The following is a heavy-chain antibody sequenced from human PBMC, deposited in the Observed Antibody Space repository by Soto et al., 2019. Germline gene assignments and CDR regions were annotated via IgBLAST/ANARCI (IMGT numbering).Heavy chain of an antibody. V-gene: IGHV4-59*01. D-gene: IGHD6-13*01. Sequence: QVQLQESGPGLVKPSETLSLTCTVSGGSISSYYWSWIRQPPGKGLEWIGYIYYSGSTNYNPSLTSRVTISVDTSKNQFSLKLSSVTAADTAVYYCARGIAAAGFYYYYYGMDVWGQGTTVTVSS. J-gene: IGHJ6*02. CDR2: IYYSGST. CDR1: GGSISSYY. CDR3: ARGIAAAGFYYYYYGMDV.